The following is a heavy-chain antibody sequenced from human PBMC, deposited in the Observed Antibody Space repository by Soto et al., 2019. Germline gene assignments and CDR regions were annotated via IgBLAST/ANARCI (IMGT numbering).Heavy chain of an antibody. V-gene: IGHV3-72*01. CDR3: VRDSGRGFYFDY. Sequence: GLSLRLSWTASGFTFGDYAMSWFLQAPGKGLEWVGRIRNRPNSYTTQYAASVKGRFAVLRDDSENLVYLQMNDLKTEDTAVYYCVRDSGRGFYFDYWGQGAQVTVSS. D-gene: IGHD3-10*01. CDR2: IRNRPNSYTT. CDR1: GFTFGDYA. J-gene: IGHJ4*02.